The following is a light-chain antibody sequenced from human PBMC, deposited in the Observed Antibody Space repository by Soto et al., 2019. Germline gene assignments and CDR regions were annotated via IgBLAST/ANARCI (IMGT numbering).Light chain of an antibody. CDR1: QSVSSSY. J-gene: IGKJ5*01. Sequence: EIVLTQSPGTLSLSPGERATLSCRASQSVSSSYLAWYQQKPGQAPRLLIYGASSRATGIPDRLSGSGSGTDFTLTISRLEPEDFAVYYCQQYHNWPPVTFGQGTRLEIK. V-gene: IGKV3-20*01. CDR3: QQYHNWPPVT. CDR2: GAS.